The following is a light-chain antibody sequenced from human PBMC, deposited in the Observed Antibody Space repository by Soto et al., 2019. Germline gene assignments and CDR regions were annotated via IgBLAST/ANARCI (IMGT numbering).Light chain of an antibody. CDR2: DVT. CDR3: FSFAGSYSYV. CDR1: SSDVGRYDY. V-gene: IGLV2-11*01. Sequence: QSALTQPRSVSASPGQSVTISCTGTSSDVGRYDYVSWYQQHPGKAPKLIAYDVTERPSGVPDRFSGSKSGNTASLTISGLQAEDEADYSCFSFAGSYSYVFGTGTKVTVL. J-gene: IGLJ1*01.